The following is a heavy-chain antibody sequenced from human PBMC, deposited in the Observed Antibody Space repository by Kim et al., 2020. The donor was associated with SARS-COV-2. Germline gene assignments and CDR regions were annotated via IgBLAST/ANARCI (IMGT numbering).Heavy chain of an antibody. V-gene: IGHV1-69*13. Sequence: SVKVSCKASGGTFSSYAISWVRQAPGQGLEWMGGIIPIFGTANYAQKFQGRVTITADESTSTAYMELSSLRSEDTAVYYCARDRVVRGVISYGMDVWGQGTTVTVSS. J-gene: IGHJ6*02. D-gene: IGHD3-10*01. CDR1: GGTFSSYA. CDR3: ARDRVVRGVISYGMDV. CDR2: IIPIFGTA.